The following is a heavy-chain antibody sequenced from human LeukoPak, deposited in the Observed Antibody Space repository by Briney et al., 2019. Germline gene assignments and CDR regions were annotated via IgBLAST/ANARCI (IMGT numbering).Heavy chain of an antibody. CDR1: GFXFSSYW. J-gene: IGHJ4*02. CDR3: VRHSDY. Sequence: GGSLRLSCGASGFXFSSYWISWVRQAPGKGLEWVASMKQDGSERHYVDSVKGRFTISGDNAKNSLFLEMKSLRAEDTAVYYCVRHSDYWGQGTLVTVSS. V-gene: IGHV3-7*02. CDR2: MKQDGSER.